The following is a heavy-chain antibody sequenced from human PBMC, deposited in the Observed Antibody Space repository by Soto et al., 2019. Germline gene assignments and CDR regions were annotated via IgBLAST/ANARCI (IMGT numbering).Heavy chain of an antibody. V-gene: IGHV3-23*01. Sequence: GGSLRLSCAASGFTFSSYAMSWVRQAPGKGLEWVSAISGSGGSTYYADSVKGRFTISRDNSKNTLYLQMNSLRAEDTAVYYCGRDSSGYYYFAFDIWGQGTMVTVSS. CDR2: ISGSGGST. D-gene: IGHD3-22*01. CDR1: GFTFSSYA. CDR3: GRDSSGYYYFAFDI. J-gene: IGHJ3*02.